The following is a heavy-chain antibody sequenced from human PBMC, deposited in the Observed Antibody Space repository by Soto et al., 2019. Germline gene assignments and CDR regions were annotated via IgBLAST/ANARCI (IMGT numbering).Heavy chain of an antibody. J-gene: IGHJ4*02. CDR2: IIPILGIA. Sequence: QVQLVQSGAEVKKPGSSVKVSCKASGGTFSSYTISWVRQAPGQGREWMGRIIPILGIANYAQKFQGRVTMTAHKSTSTAYMELSGLRSGDTAVYYCARDPSACDFRAYWGQGTLVTVSS. CDR1: GGTFSSYT. D-gene: IGHD5-12*01. CDR3: ARDPSACDFRAY. V-gene: IGHV1-69*08.